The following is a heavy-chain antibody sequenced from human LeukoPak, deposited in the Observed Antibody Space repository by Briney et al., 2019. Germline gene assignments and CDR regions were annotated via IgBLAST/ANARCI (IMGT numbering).Heavy chain of an antibody. V-gene: IGHV1-2*02. CDR2: INPNSGGT. D-gene: IGHD5-24*01. CDR3: ARDGYNYFDL. CDR1: GGTFSSYA. J-gene: IGHJ2*01. Sequence: ASVKVSCKASGGTFSSYAISWVRQAPGQGLEWMGWINPNSGGTNYAQKFQGRVTMTRDTSISTAYMELSRLRSDDTAVYYCARDGYNYFDLWGRGTLVTVSS.